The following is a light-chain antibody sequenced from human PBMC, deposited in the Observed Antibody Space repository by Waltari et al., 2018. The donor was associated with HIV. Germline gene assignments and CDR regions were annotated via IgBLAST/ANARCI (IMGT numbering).Light chain of an antibody. CDR1: QSVLYSSNNKNH. CDR2: WAS. Sequence: DIVMTQSPDSLAVSLGERATINCKSSQSVLYSSNNKNHIGWYQQKPGQPPRLLIYWASTRESGFPDRFSGSGSGTDFTLTISSLQAEDVAVYYCQQYYSSPWNFGPGTKVDIK. J-gene: IGKJ3*01. CDR3: QQYYSSPWN. V-gene: IGKV4-1*01.